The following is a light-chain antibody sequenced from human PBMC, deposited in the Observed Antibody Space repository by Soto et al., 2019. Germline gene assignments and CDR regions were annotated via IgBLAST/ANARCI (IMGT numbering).Light chain of an antibody. CDR1: SSDVGSYNR. J-gene: IGLJ1*01. V-gene: IGLV2-18*01. CDR3: SLYISGSTYV. Sequence: QSALTQPPSVSRSPGQSVTASCPGTSSDVGSYNRLSWYQQPPGTAPKLIMYEVNTRPSGVPDRFSGSKSGSTASLTISGLQAEDEADYYCSLYISGSTYVFGTGTKVTV. CDR2: EVN.